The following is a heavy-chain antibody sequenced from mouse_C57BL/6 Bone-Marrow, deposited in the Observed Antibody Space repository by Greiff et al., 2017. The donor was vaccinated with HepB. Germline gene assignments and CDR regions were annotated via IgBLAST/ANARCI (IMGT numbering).Heavy chain of an antibody. CDR3: ARHEAYYSNPAWFAY. CDR1: GYTFTEYT. Sequence: VNLVESGAELVKPGASVKLSCKASGYTFTEYTIHWVKQRSGQGLEWIGWFYPGSGSIKYNEKFKDKATLTADKSSSTVYMELSRLTSEDSAVYFCARHEAYYSNPAWFAYWGQGTLVTVSA. J-gene: IGHJ3*01. D-gene: IGHD2-5*01. V-gene: IGHV1-62-2*01. CDR2: FYPGSGSI.